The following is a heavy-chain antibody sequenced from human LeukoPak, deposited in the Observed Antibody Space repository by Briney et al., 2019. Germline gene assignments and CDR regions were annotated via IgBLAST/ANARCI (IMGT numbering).Heavy chain of an antibody. D-gene: IGHD1-26*01. CDR2: IYTSGST. V-gene: IGHV4-4*07. CDR3: ARDFSGGYDRTWFDP. CDR1: GGSISTYY. J-gene: IGHJ5*02. Sequence: PSETLSLTCTVSGGSISTYYWSWIRQPAGKGLEWIGRIYTSGSTNYNPSLKSRVTMPVDTSKNQFSLNLISVTAADTAVYYCARDFSGGYDRTWFDPWGQGTLVTVSS.